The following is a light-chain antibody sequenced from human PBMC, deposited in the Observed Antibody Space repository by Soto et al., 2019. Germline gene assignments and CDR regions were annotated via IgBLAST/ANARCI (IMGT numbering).Light chain of an antibody. Sequence: EIVLTQSPGTLSLSLGERATLSCRASQSVTTNYFAWYQQKPGQAPRLLIYGTSNRATGIPDRFSGSGSGTDFTLNISRLEPEDFAVYYCQQYGNSPRYSFGQGTKVEIK. CDR1: QSVTTNY. J-gene: IGKJ2*03. CDR3: QQYGNSPRYS. V-gene: IGKV3-20*01. CDR2: GTS.